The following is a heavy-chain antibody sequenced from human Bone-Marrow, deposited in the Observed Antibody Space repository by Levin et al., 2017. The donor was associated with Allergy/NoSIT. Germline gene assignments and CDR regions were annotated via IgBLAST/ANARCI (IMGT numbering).Heavy chain of an antibody. Sequence: GESLKISCKASGYTFTGYYMHWVRQAPGQGLEWMGWINPNSGGTNYAQKFQGRVTMTRDTSISTAYMELSRLRSDDTAVYYCARDLNWNYLNWGQGTLVTVSS. CDR2: INPNSGGT. V-gene: IGHV1-2*02. D-gene: IGHD1-7*01. CDR3: ARDLNWNYLN. J-gene: IGHJ4*02. CDR1: GYTFTGYY.